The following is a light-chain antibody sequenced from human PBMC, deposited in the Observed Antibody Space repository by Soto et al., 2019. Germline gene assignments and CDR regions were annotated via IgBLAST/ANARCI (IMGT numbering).Light chain of an antibody. CDR3: QHHRTHST. CDR2: QAS. CDR1: QSISVW. Sequence: DLQMTQSPSTLSSSLGDSVTITCRASQSISVWLAWYQQKPGKAPNLLIYQASRLESGVQSRFSGSGSGTEFTLTIRSLQPDDFATYYCQHHRTHSTCGQGTKVDIK. J-gene: IGKJ1*01. V-gene: IGKV1-5*03.